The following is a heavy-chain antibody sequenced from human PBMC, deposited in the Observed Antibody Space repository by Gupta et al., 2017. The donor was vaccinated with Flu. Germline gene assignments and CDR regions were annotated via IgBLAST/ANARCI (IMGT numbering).Heavy chain of an antibody. Sequence: SGYYWSWIRQPPGKGLEWIGEINHSGSTNYNPSLKSRVTISVDTSKNQFSLKLSSVTAADTAVYYCARGRRVVVPAAGQRARYYFDYWGQGTLVTVSS. CDR1: SGYY. CDR2: INHSGST. CDR3: ARGRRVVVPAAGQRARYYFDY. D-gene: IGHD2-2*01. J-gene: IGHJ4*02. V-gene: IGHV4-34*01.